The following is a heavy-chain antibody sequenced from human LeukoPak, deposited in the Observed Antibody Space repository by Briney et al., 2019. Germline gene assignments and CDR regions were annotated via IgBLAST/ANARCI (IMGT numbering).Heavy chain of an antibody. CDR2: ISSRSIYI. Sequence: GGSLRLSCAASGLPFINYTLNWVRQAPGKGLEWISSISSRSIYIYYADSVKGRFTISKDNAKNSLYLQMNSLRAEDTAVYYCAKDDDWGRYKHWGQGTLVTVSS. CDR1: GLPFINYT. V-gene: IGHV3-21*04. J-gene: IGHJ1*01. CDR3: AKDDDWGRYKH. D-gene: IGHD3-16*01.